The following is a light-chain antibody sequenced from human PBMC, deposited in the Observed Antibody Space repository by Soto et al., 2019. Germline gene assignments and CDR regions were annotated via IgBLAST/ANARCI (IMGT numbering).Light chain of an antibody. CDR1: SSNIGSKD. J-gene: IGLJ1*01. V-gene: IGLV1-44*01. CDR2: SNN. Sequence: VLTQPPSASGTPGQRVTISCSGSSSNIGSKDVNWYQQLPETAPKVLMYSNNQRPSGVPDRFSGSKSGTSASLAISGLQSEDEADYYCAAWDYSLNGYVFGTGTKLTDL. CDR3: AAWDYSLNGYV.